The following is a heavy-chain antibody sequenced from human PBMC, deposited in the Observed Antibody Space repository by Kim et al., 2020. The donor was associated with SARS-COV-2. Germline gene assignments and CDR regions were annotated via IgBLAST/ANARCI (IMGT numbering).Heavy chain of an antibody. CDR1: GFTFSSYG. J-gene: IGHJ4*02. Sequence: GGSLRLSCAASGFTFSSYGMHWVRQAPGKGLEWVAVIWYDGSNKYYADSVKGRFTISRDNSKNTLYLQMNSLRAEDTAVYYCARGRDIVVVPAAEYYFDYWGQGTLVTVSS. V-gene: IGHV3-33*01. CDR2: IWYDGSNK. CDR3: ARGRDIVVVPAAEYYFDY. D-gene: IGHD2-2*01.